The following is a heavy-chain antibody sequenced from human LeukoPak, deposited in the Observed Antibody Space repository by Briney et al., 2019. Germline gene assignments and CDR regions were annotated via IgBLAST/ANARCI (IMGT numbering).Heavy chain of an antibody. CDR3: AREYYFSHIDG. CDR1: GFTFSSYG. CDR2: ISGSGGST. D-gene: IGHD3-10*01. J-gene: IGHJ6*03. Sequence: QPGGSLRLSCAASGFTFSSYGMSWVRQAPGKGLEWVSAISGSGGSTYYADSVKGRFTISRDNAENSLYLQMNSLRADDTAMYYCAREYYFSHIDGWGKGTTVTVSS. V-gene: IGHV3-23*01.